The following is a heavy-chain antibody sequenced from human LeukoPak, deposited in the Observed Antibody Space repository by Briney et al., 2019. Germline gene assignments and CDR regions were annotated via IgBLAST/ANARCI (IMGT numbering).Heavy chain of an antibody. CDR2: ISSSSSTI. V-gene: IGHV3-48*01. D-gene: IGHD5-18*01. CDR3: ARDGYSYWYY. Sequence: GGSLRLSCAASGFTFSSYSMNWVRQAPGKGLEWVSYISSSSSTIYYADSVKGRFTISRDNAKNSPYLQMNSLRAEDTAVYYCARDGYSYWYYWGQGTLVTVSS. CDR1: GFTFSSYS. J-gene: IGHJ4*02.